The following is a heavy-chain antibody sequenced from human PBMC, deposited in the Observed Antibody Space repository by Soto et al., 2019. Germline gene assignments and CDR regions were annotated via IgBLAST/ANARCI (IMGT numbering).Heavy chain of an antibody. CDR3: ARDRIVGWVGPQRLRGYYFDY. V-gene: IGHV4-31*03. CDR2: IYYSGST. J-gene: IGHJ4*02. D-gene: IGHD1-26*01. CDR1: GGSISSGVYY. Sequence: PSETLSLTCTVSGGSISSGVYYWSWIRQHPGKGLEWIGYIYYSGSTYYNPSLKSRVTISVDTSKNQFSLKLSSVTAADTAVYYCARDRIVGWVGPQRLRGYYFDYWGQGTLVTVSS.